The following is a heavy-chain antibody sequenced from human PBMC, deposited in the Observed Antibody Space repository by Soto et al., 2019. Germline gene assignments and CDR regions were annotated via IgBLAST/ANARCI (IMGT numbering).Heavy chain of an antibody. CDR3: GRYCTNTKCRGGYYLDL. J-gene: IGHJ5*02. V-gene: IGHV1-69*01. D-gene: IGHD2-8*01. Sequence: QVLLVQSGAEMKQPGSSVSVSCRASGDSFTNYAFTWVRQAPGQGPEWLGGIILALGTPHYSHRFQGRLTITADESSSTVYMELGSLSLDDTAVYYCGRYCTNTKCRGGYYLDLWGQGTLLTVSS. CDR2: IILALGTP. CDR1: GDSFTNYA.